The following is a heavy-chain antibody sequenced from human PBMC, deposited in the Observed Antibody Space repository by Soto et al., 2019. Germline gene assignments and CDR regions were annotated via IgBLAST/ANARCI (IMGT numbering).Heavy chain of an antibody. D-gene: IGHD2-2*02. CDR3: ARDAPGGFYNY. V-gene: IGHV3-7*01. CDR1: GFIFSGYW. Sequence: EVQLVESGGGFVQPGGSLRLSCTASGFIFSGYWLYWVRQAPGKGLEWVANIKQDGSEKYYVDSVKGRFTISRDNAKNSLYLQMNSLRVEDTALYYCARDAPGGFYNYWGQGTLVAVSS. CDR2: IKQDGSEK. J-gene: IGHJ4*01.